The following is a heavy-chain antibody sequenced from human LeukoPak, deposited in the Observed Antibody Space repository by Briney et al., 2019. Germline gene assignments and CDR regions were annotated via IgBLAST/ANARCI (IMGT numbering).Heavy chain of an antibody. J-gene: IGHJ6*02. CDR3: AREGQAIYYGMDV. Sequence: SETLSLTCTVSGGSISSGGYYWSWICQHPGKGLEWIGYIYYSGSTYYNPSLKSRVTISVDTSKNQFSLKLSSVTAADTAVYYCAREGQAIYYGMDVWGQGTTVTVSS. CDR1: GGSISSGGYY. CDR2: IYYSGST. V-gene: IGHV4-31*03.